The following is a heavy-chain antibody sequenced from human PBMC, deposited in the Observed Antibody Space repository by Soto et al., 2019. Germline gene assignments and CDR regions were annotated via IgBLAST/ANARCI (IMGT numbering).Heavy chain of an antibody. D-gene: IGHD6-6*01. CDR2: INHSGST. Sequence: QVQLQQWGAGLLKPSETLSLTCAVYGGSFSGYYWSWIRQPPVKGLEWIGEINHSGSTNYNPSLKSRVTISVDTSKNQCSLKLSSVTAAATAVYYCARGMYSSSSVDYWGQGTLVTVSS. V-gene: IGHV4-34*01. CDR1: GGSFSGYY. CDR3: ARGMYSSSSVDY. J-gene: IGHJ4*02.